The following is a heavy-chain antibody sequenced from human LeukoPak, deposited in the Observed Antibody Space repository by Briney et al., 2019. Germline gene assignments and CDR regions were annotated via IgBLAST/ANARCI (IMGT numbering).Heavy chain of an antibody. V-gene: IGHV3-9*01. J-gene: IGHJ4*02. CDR2: ISWNSGSI. D-gene: IGHD2-15*01. Sequence: GRSRRLSWEASGFTFENYAMHWVRQAPGKGLEWFSGISWNSGSIGYADSVKGRFTISRDNAKNSLYLQMNSLRAEDTALYYCAKDMRGHKLLPKNWGQGTLVTVSS. CDR1: GFTFENYA. CDR3: AKDMRGHKLLPKN.